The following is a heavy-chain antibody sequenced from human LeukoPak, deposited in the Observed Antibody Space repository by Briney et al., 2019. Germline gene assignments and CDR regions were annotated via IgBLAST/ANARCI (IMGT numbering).Heavy chain of an antibody. Sequence: SETLSLTCTVSGGSISSSSYYWGWIRQPPGKGLEWIGSIYYSGSTYYNPSLKSRVTISVDTSKNQFSLKLSSVTAADTAVYYCSRQRTLRFLEWLLQYFDYWGQGTPVTVSS. CDR2: IYYSGST. D-gene: IGHD3-3*01. J-gene: IGHJ4*02. CDR1: GGSISSSSYY. V-gene: IGHV4-39*01. CDR3: SRQRTLRFLEWLLQYFDY.